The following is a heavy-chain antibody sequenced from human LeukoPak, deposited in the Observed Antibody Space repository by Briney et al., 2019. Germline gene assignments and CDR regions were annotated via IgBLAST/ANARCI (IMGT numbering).Heavy chain of an antibody. D-gene: IGHD3-3*02. CDR1: GFSFSGYA. Sequence: PGGSLRLSCAASGFSFSGYAMHWVRRTPGKGLEWVAVISHDEKNKFYAESVKGRFTISRDNSKNTLYLQMNSLRAEDTAVYYCAKVINRSLYIHLWDYWGQGTLVTVSS. J-gene: IGHJ4*02. CDR2: ISHDEKNK. V-gene: IGHV3-30*04. CDR3: AKVINRSLYIHLWDY.